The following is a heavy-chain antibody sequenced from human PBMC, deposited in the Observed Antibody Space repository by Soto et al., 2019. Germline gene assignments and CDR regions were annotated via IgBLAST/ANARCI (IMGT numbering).Heavy chain of an antibody. D-gene: IGHD1-1*01. CDR3: ARGLTTLYFFDS. V-gene: IGHV4-31*02. Sequence: QVQLQESGPGLVKSSQTLSLTCSVSGGSISRSVYYWTWLSHHPGKGLEWIGDIYYAGRSYSNPFLRRRLSLSLDTSNNQFSLKLNSVTAADTAVYYCARGLTTLYFFDSWGQGTLVSVSS. CDR1: GGSISRSVYY. J-gene: IGHJ4*02. CDR2: IYYAGRS.